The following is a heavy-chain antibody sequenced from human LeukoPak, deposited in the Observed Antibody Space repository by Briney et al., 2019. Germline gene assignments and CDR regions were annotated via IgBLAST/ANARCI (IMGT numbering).Heavy chain of an antibody. J-gene: IGHJ4*02. Sequence: SETLSLTRAVYGGSFSGYYWSWIRQPPGKGLEWIGEINHSGSTNYNPSLKSRVTISVDTSKNQFSLKLSSVTAADTAVYYCARHHGGSYYVSDYWGQGTLVTVSS. V-gene: IGHV4-34*01. D-gene: IGHD1-26*01. CDR1: GGSFSGYY. CDR3: ARHHGGSYYVSDY. CDR2: INHSGST.